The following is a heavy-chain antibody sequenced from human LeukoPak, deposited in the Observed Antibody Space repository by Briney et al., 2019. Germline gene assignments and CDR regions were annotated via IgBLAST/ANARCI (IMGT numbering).Heavy chain of an antibody. Sequence: GASVKVSCKASGYTFTSYAMHWVRQAPGQRLEWMGWINAGNGNTKYSRKFQGRVTITRDTSASTAYMELSSLRSEDTAVYYCAREGQLLWFGEPSGYFDYWGQGTLVTVSS. CDR1: GYTFTSYA. V-gene: IGHV1-3*01. J-gene: IGHJ4*02. CDR2: INAGNGNT. CDR3: AREGQLLWFGEPSGYFDY. D-gene: IGHD3-10*01.